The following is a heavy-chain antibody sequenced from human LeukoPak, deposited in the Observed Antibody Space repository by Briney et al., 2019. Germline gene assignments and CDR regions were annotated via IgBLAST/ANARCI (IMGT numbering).Heavy chain of an antibody. Sequence: GGSLRLSCAASGFTFSSYWMSWVRQAPGKGLEWVANIKQDGSEKYFVDSVKGRFTISRDNAKNSLYLQMNSLRAADTAVYYCARGLLSGGYYNRILHNRKYYFDYWGQGTLVTVSS. D-gene: IGHD1-26*01. CDR1: GFTFSSYW. J-gene: IGHJ4*02. V-gene: IGHV3-7*03. CDR2: IKQDGSEK. CDR3: ARGLLSGGYYNRILHNRKYYFDY.